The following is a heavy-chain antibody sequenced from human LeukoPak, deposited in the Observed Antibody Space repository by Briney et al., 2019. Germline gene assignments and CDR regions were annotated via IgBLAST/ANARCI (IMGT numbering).Heavy chain of an antibody. CDR3: AREYYDSSDFYYYYYYWTS. CDR1: GGTFSSYT. Sequence: ASVKVSCKASGGTFSSYTISWVRQAPGQGLEWMGRIIPILGIANYAQKFQGRVTMTTDTSTSTAYMELRSLRSDDTAVYYCAREYYDSSDFYYYYYYWTSGAKGPRSPSP. J-gene: IGHJ6*03. D-gene: IGHD3-22*01. CDR2: IIPILGIA. V-gene: IGHV1-69*04.